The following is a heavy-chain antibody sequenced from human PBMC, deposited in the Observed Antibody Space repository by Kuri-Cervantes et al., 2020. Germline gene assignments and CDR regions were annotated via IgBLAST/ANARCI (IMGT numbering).Heavy chain of an antibody. CDR3: ARDSVSASRYHYYYMDV. Sequence: GSLRLSCAVYGGSFSGYYWSWIRQPPGKGLEWIGRIYTSGHTNYNPSLVSRVTISVDESKNQLSLTLSTVTAADTALYYCARDSVSASRYHYYYMDVWGKGTAVTVSS. CDR2: IYTSGHT. CDR1: GGSFSGYY. D-gene: IGHD6-25*01. J-gene: IGHJ6*03. V-gene: IGHV4-4*07.